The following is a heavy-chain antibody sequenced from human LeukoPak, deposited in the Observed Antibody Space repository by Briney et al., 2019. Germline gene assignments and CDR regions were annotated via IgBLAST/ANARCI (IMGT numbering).Heavy chain of an antibody. CDR2: IGTYNLNT. V-gene: IGHV1-18*01. J-gene: IGHJ4*02. Sequence: ASVKVSCKASGYTFPSYGISWVRQAPGQGLEWMGWIGTYNLNTNYAQKLQGRVTMTTDTSTSTAYMELRSLRSDDTAVYYCARDSSSTYYVSDYWGQGTLVTVSS. CDR3: ARDSSSTYYVSDY. D-gene: IGHD3-10*02. CDR1: GYTFPSYG.